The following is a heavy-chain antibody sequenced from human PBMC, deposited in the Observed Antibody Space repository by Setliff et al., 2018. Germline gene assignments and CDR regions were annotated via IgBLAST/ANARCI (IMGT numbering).Heavy chain of an antibody. J-gene: IGHJ5*02. CDR3: AAVGIDAGGGWFDP. D-gene: IGHD1-26*01. CDR1: GGSFTTYY. CDR2: IYYRGTT. Sequence: SETLSLTCTVSGGSFTTYYWNWIRQSPGKGLEWIGYIYYRGTTNYNSSLKSRVTISIDMSKNQFSLKLSSATAADTAVYFCAAVGIDAGGGWFDPWGHGIPVTVSS. V-gene: IGHV4-59*12.